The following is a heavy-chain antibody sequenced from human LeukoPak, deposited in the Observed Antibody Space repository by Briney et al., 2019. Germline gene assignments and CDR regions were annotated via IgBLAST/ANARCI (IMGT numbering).Heavy chain of an antibody. D-gene: IGHD2-2*01. CDR2: ISAYNGNT. V-gene: IGHV1-18*01. J-gene: IGHJ4*02. CDR3: ARDDYGSSTSCYDY. Sequence: ASVKVSCKASGGTFSSYTISWVRQAPGQGLEWMGWISAYNGNTNYAQKLQGRVTMTTDTSTSTAYMELRSLRSDDTAVYYCARDDYGSSTSCYDYWGQGTLVTVSS. CDR1: GGTFSSYT.